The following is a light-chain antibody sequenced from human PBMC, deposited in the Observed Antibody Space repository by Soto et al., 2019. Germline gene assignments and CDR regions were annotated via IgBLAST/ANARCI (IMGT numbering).Light chain of an antibody. CDR1: QGISNY. CDR3: QKYNSAPQT. Sequence: DIQMTQSPSTLSASVGDRVTITCRASQGISNYLAWYQHKPGKVPKVLIYAASTLQSGVPSRFSGSGSETDFTLTISSLQPEDVATYYCQKYNSAPQTFGQGAKVDIK. CDR2: AAS. J-gene: IGKJ1*01. V-gene: IGKV1-27*01.